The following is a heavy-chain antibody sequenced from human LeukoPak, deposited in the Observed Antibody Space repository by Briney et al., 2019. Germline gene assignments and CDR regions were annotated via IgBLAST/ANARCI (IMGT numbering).Heavy chain of an antibody. CDR2: ISSNGGST. Sequence: GGSLRLSCSASGFTFSSYAMHWVRQAPGKGLEYVSAISSNGGSTYYADSVKGRFTVSRDNSKNTLYLQMNSLRADDTAMYYCVKDAVGATRFNYFDYWGQGTLVTVSS. D-gene: IGHD1-26*01. V-gene: IGHV3-64D*09. CDR1: GFTFSSYA. CDR3: VKDAVGATRFNYFDY. J-gene: IGHJ4*02.